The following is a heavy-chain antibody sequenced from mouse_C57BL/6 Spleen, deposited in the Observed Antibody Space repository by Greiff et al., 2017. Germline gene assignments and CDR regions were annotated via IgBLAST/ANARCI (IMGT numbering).Heavy chain of an antibody. CDR3: AREGLRLFAY. CDR1: GYAFSSYW. CDR2: IYPGDGDT. Sequence: VKVVESGAELVKPGASVKISCKASGYAFSSYWMNWVKQRPGKGLEWIGQIYPGDGDTNYNGKFKGKATLTADKSSSTAYMQLSSLTSEDSAVYFCAREGLRLFAYWGQGTLVTVSA. J-gene: IGHJ3*01. D-gene: IGHD1-2*01. V-gene: IGHV1-80*01.